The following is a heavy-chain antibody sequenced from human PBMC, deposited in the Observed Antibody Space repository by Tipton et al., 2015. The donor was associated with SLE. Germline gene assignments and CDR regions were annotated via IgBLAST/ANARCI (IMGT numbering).Heavy chain of an antibody. Sequence: SLRLSCAASGFTFSSYSMNWVRQAPGKGLEWVSSISSSSSYMYYADSVKGRFTISRDNAKNSLFLQMNSLRAEDTAVYYCARDRASDFDFNYYYGMDVWGQGTTVTVSS. CDR2: ISSSSSYM. D-gene: IGHD5-12*01. J-gene: IGHJ6*02. CDR3: ARDRASDFDFNYYYGMDV. V-gene: IGHV3-21*01. CDR1: GFTFSSYS.